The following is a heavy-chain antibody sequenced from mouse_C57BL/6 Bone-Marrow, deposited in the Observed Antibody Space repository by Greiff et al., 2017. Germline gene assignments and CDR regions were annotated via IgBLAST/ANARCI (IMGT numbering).Heavy chain of an antibody. V-gene: IGHV1-55*01. Sequence: QVQLQQPGAELVKPGASVKMSCKASGYTFTSYWITWVKQRPGQGLEWIGDIYPGSGSTNYNEKFKSKATLTVDTSSRTAYMQLSSLTSEDSAVYYCARFPYYSNFYYAMDYWGQGTSVTVSS. J-gene: IGHJ4*01. CDR2: IYPGSGST. D-gene: IGHD2-5*01. CDR1: GYTFTSYW. CDR3: ARFPYYSNFYYAMDY.